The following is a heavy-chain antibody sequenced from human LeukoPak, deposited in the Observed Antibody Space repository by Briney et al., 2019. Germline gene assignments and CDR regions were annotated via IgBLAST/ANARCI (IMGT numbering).Heavy chain of an antibody. CDR2: IWYDGSNK. D-gene: IGHD3-10*01. CDR3: ARDRGVSYFDY. Sequence: GRSLRLSCAASGFTFSSYNMHWVRQAPGKGLEWVAVIWYDGSNKYYADSVKGRFTISRDNSKNTLYLQMNSLRAEDTAMYYCARDRGVSYFDYWGQGTQVTVSS. J-gene: IGHJ4*02. V-gene: IGHV3-33*08. CDR1: GFTFSSYN.